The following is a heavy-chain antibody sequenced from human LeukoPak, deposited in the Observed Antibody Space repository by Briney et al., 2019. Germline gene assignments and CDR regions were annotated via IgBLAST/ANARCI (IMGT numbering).Heavy chain of an antibody. V-gene: IGHV4-4*09. D-gene: IGHD3-3*01. J-gene: IGHJ5*02. CDR2: IYTSGST. Sequence: SETLSLTCTVSGGSISSYYWSWIRQPPGKGLEWIGYIYTSGSTNYNPSLKSRVTISVDTSKNQFSLKLSSVTAADTAVYYCARGQQYYDFWSGYYTCWFDPWGQGTLVTVSS. CDR1: GGSISSYY. CDR3: ARGQQYYDFWSGYYTCWFDP.